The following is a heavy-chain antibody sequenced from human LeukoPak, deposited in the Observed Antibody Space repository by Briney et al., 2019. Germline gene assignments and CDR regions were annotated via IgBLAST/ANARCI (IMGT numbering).Heavy chain of an antibody. CDR3: ARDGSGWHTY. D-gene: IGHD6-19*01. Sequence: PGGSLRLSCAASGFTFSTYEMNWVRQAPGMGLEWVSYISSDGTRIYYADSVKGRFAISRDNAKNSLYPQMNSLRAEDTAVYYCARDGSGWHTYWGQGTLVTVSS. CDR1: GFTFSTYE. CDR2: ISSDGTRI. J-gene: IGHJ4*02. V-gene: IGHV3-48*03.